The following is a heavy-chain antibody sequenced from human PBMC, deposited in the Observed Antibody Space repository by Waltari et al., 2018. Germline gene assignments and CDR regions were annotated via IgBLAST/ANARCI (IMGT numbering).Heavy chain of an antibody. D-gene: IGHD2-15*01. CDR3: ARDRGGGLYLDS. CDR1: GDSMLSNYS. Sequence: QLQLQESGPGLGKPSGTLSPTCVSSGDSMLSNYSWSWVRQSPVKGLEWIGQVNRGGGTNYSPSFASRVIMSLDTSINHFSLNMHSATAADTAVYYCARDRGGGLYLDSWGRGILVSVSP. J-gene: IGHJ4*02. CDR2: VNRGGGT. V-gene: IGHV4-4*02.